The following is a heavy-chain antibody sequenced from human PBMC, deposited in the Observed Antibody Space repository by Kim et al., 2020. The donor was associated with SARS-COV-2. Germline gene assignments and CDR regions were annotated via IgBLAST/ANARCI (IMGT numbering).Heavy chain of an antibody. CDR3: ARGYYYDSSGYYFPYWYFDL. J-gene: IGHJ2*01. Sequence: SETLSLTCTVSGGSISSYYWSWIRQPPGKGLEWIGYIYYSGSTNYNPSLKSRVTISVDTSKNQFSLKPSSVTAADTAVYYCARGYYYDSSGYYFPYWYFDLWGRGTLVTVSS. CDR1: GGSISSYY. CDR2: IYYSGST. V-gene: IGHV4-59*01. D-gene: IGHD3-22*01.